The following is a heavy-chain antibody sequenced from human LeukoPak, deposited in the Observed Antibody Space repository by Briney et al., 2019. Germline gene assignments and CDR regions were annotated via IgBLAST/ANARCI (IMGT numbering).Heavy chain of an antibody. CDR1: GFTFSSYW. CDR3: ARGGSGYPFDY. V-gene: IGHV3-66*01. CDR2: IYSGGST. D-gene: IGHD3-22*01. J-gene: IGHJ4*02. Sequence: GGSLRLSCAASGFTFSSYWMSWVRQAPGKGLEWVSVIYSGGSTYYADSVKGRFTISRDNSKNTLYLQMNSLRAEDTAVYYCARGGSGYPFDYWGQGTLVTVSS.